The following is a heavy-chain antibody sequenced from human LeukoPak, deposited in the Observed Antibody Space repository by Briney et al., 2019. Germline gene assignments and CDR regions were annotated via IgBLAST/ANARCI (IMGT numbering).Heavy chain of an antibody. V-gene: IGHV3-64*01. CDR2: ISSDGSST. D-gene: IGHD2-15*01. CDR1: GFTFDRYG. J-gene: IGHJ4*02. CDR3: ARDSGGSYDY. Sequence: GGSLRLSCAASGFTFDRYGMHWVRQAPGKGLEYVSGISSDGSSTYYANSVKGRFTISRDNSKNTLYLQMGSLRVEDMAVYYCARDSGGSYDYWGQGTLVTVSS.